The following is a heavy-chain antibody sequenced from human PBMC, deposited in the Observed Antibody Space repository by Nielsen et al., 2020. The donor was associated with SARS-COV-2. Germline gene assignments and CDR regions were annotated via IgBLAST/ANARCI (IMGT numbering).Heavy chain of an antibody. CDR1: GFTFSSYA. CDR3: ARGRPGLYFDY. V-gene: IGHV3-23*01. Sequence: GESLKISCAASGFTFSSYAMSWVRQAPGKGLEWVSAISGSGGSTYYADSVKGRFTISRDNSKNTLYLQMNSLRAEDTAVYYCARGRPGLYFDYWGQGTLVTVSS. J-gene: IGHJ4*02. CDR2: ISGSGGST.